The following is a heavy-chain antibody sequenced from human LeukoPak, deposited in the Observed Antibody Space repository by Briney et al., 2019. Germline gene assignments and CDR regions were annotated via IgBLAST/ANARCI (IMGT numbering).Heavy chain of an antibody. V-gene: IGHV4-39*07. J-gene: IGHJ4*02. CDR3: ARFGSGWWYNDD. Sequence: SETLSLTCTVSGGSISSSSYYWGWMRQPPGKGLEWIGSIYYSGSTYYNPSLKSRVTISVDTSKNQFSLKLSSVTAADTAVYYCARFGSGWWYNDDWGQGTLVTVSS. CDR2: IYYSGST. D-gene: IGHD6-19*01. CDR1: GGSISSSSYY.